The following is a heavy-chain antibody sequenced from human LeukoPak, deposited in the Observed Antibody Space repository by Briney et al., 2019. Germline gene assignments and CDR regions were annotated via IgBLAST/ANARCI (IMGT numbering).Heavy chain of an antibody. CDR1: GFTFSSYA. J-gene: IGHJ4*02. CDR3: AKDRVIYYDSSGYYSNY. V-gene: IGHV3-23*01. D-gene: IGHD3-22*01. CDR2: ISGSGDST. Sequence: GGSLRLSCAASGFTFSSYAMSWVRQAPGKGLEWVSGISGSGDSTYYADSVKGRFTISRDNSKNTLYLQMNSLRAEDTAVYYCAKDRVIYYDSSGYYSNYWGQGTLVTVSS.